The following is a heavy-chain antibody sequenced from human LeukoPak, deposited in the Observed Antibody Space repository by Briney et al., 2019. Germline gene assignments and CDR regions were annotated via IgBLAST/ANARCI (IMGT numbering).Heavy chain of an antibody. CDR2: IKQDGSEK. V-gene: IGHV3-7*03. D-gene: IGHD5-12*01. CDR3: ATQNPYSGYDLDY. CDR1: GFTFSSYW. Sequence: GSLRLSCAASGFTFSSYWMSWVRQAPGKGLEWVANIKQDGSEKYYVDSVKGRFTISRDNAKNSLYLQMNSLRAEDTAVYYCATQNPYSGYDLDYWGQGTLVTVSS. J-gene: IGHJ4*02.